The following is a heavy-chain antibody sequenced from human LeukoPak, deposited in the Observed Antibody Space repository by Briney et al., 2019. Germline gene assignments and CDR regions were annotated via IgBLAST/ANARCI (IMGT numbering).Heavy chain of an antibody. Sequence: SETLSLTCTVPGGSISSGSYYWSWIRQPAGKGLEWIGRIYTSGSTNYNPSLKSRVTISVDTSKNQFSLKLSSVTAADTAVYYCARGPYCSSTSCPFLREYFQHWGQGTLVTVSS. CDR1: GGSISSGSYY. V-gene: IGHV4-61*02. J-gene: IGHJ1*01. CDR3: ARGPYCSSTSCPFLREYFQH. D-gene: IGHD2-2*01. CDR2: IYTSGST.